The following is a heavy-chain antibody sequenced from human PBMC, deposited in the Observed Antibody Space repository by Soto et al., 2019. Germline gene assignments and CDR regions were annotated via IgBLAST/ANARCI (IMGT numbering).Heavy chain of an antibody. CDR2: IYYSGST. J-gene: IGHJ4*02. V-gene: IGHV4-59*08. Sequence: SETLSLTCTVSGGSISSYYWSWIRQPPGKGLEWIGYIYYSGSTNYNPSLKSRVTISVDTSKNQFSLKLSSVTAADTAVYYCARQREEDYSNPLDYWGQGTLVTVSS. D-gene: IGHD4-4*01. CDR1: GGSISSYY. CDR3: ARQREEDYSNPLDY.